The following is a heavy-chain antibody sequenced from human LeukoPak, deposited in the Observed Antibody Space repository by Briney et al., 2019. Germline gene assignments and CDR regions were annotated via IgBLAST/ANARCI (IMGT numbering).Heavy chain of an antibody. J-gene: IGHJ5*02. V-gene: IGHV4-31*03. D-gene: IGHD2-15*01. CDR2: VCHDGGT. Sequence: SETLSLTCTVSGGSITSGGYCWSWIRQHPGKGLEWIGYVCHDGGTSYNPSLKSRVTVAIDTSKNQFSLKLNSVTAADTAVFYCAKEGRDSGGYNGWFEPWAREPWSPSPQ. CDR3: AKEGRDSGGYNGWFEP. CDR1: GGSITSGGYC.